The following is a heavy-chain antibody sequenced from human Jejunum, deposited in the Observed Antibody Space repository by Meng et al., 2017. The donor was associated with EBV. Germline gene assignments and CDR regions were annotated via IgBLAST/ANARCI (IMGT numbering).Heavy chain of an antibody. V-gene: IGHV2-5*02. D-gene: IGHD4-11*01. CDR1: GFSLSTSGVS. CDR3: AHRKPDYLDFDS. Sequence: QITLKESGPTLVKPTQTLTPTCLFSGFSLSTSGVSVGWIRQPPGKSLEWLALIYWDDDKRYSPSLKSRLTITKDTSKNQVVLTLTDIDPVDTATYYCAHRKPDYLDFDSWGPGTMVTVSS. J-gene: IGHJ4*02. CDR2: IYWDDDK.